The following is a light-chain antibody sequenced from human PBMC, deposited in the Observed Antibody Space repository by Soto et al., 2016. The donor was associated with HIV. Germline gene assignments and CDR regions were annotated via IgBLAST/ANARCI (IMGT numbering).Light chain of an antibody. CDR2: DDS. CDR1: NIGSKS. J-gene: IGLJ1*01. CDR3: QVWDNTSDQGV. Sequence: SYVLTQAPSVPVAPGKTARITCGGNNIGSKSVYWHQQKSGQAPVLVVHDDSHRPSGIPERFSGSNSGNTATLTISSVEAGDEADYYCQVWDNTSDQGVFGTGTKVTVL. V-gene: IGLV3-21*03.